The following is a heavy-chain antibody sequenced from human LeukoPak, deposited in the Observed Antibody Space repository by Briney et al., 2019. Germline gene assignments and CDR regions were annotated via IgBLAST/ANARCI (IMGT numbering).Heavy chain of an antibody. CDR1: GGTFSSYA. V-gene: IGHV1-69*13. CDR2: IIPIFGTA. J-gene: IGHJ4*02. Sequence: SVKVSCKASGGTFSSYAISWVRQAPGQGLEWMGGIIPIFGTANYSQKFQGRVTITADESTSTAYMELSSLRSEDTAVYYCAREELLWFGEYPTLYFDYWGQGTLVTVSS. D-gene: IGHD3-10*01. CDR3: AREELLWFGEYPTLYFDY.